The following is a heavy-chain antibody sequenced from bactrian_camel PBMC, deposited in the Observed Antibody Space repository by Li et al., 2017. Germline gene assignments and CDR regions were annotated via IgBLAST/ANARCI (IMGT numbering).Heavy chain of an antibody. J-gene: IGHJ6*01. CDR1: GFTFRTYD. CDR3: VGEAPDYRGGFTVKDYGY. Sequence: VQLVESGGGLVQPGGSLRISCAASGFTFRTYDMNWVRQFPGKGLEWVSSIDSTYGRTYYANSMKGRAAISRDNAKNTVYLQMNSLKSGDTALYYCVGEAPDYRGGFTVKDYGYWGQGTQVTVS. D-gene: IGHD2*01. CDR2: IDSTYGRT. V-gene: IGHV3S40*01.